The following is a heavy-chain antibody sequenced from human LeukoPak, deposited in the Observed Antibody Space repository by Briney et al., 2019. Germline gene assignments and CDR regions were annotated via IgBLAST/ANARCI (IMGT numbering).Heavy chain of an antibody. V-gene: IGHV4-38-2*02. Sequence: SETLSLTCTVSGYSINSVYYWGWIRQPPEKGLGWIGRIHHSRTTSYNPSLKISVTISMDTSRNQLSLKRTTVTAAAPSLCSGASPSTRGYAYGRSDCDSWGQGTLVTVSS. J-gene: IGHJ4*02. D-gene: IGHD5-18*01. CDR3: ASPSTRGYAYGRSDCDS. CDR1: GYSINSVYY. CDR2: IHHSRTT.